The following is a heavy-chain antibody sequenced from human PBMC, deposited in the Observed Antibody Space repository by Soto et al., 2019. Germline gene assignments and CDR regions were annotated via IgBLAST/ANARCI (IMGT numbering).Heavy chain of an antibody. CDR3: ARGGRNGMDV. D-gene: IGHD1-1*01. Sequence: SQTLSLTCAISGDSVSSNSAAWNWIRQSPSRGLEWLGRTSYRSKWDHDYAVSVKSRININADTSKNQFALQLNSVTPEDTAVNYCARGGRNGMDVWGQGTTVTVSS. CDR1: GDSVSSNSAA. J-gene: IGHJ6*02. CDR2: TSYRSKWDH. V-gene: IGHV6-1*01.